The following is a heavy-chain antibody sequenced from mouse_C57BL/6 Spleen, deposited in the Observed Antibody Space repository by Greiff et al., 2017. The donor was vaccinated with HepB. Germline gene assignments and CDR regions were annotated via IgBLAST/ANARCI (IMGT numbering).Heavy chain of an antibody. CDR2: IRSKSNNYAT. J-gene: IGHJ2*01. CDR3: VMQGTGYFDY. V-gene: IGHV10-1*01. CDR1: GFSFNTYA. Sequence: EVQLVESGGGLVQPKGSLKLSCAASGFSFNTYAMNWVRQAPGKGLEWVARIRSKSNNYATYYADSVKDRFTISRDDSESMLYLQMNNLKTEDTAIYYFVMQGTGYFDYWGQGTTLTVSS. D-gene: IGHD4-1*01.